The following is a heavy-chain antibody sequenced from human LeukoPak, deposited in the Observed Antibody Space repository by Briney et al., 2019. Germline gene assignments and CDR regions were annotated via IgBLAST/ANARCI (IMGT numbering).Heavy chain of an antibody. CDR2: IRYDGSNK. CDR1: EFPFNNYG. Sequence: GGSLRLSCAASEFPFNNYGMHWVRQAPGKGLEWVAFIRYDGSNKYYADSVKGRFTISRDNSKNTLYLQMNSLRAEDTAVYYCAKGLSYFDYWGQGTLVTVSS. CDR3: AKGLSYFDY. V-gene: IGHV3-30*02. J-gene: IGHJ4*02.